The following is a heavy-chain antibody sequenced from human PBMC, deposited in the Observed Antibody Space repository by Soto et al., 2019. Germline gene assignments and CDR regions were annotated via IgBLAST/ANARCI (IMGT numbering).Heavy chain of an antibody. CDR3: ARGKGSGRYGMDV. D-gene: IGHD3-3*01. Sequence: QVQLQQWGAGLLKPSETLSLTCAVYGGSFSGYYWSWIRQPPGKGLEWIGEINHSGSTNYNPSLKSRVTLSVDTSKNQFSLKLSSVTAADTAVYYCARGKGSGRYGMDVWGQGTTVTVSS. CDR2: INHSGST. V-gene: IGHV4-34*01. J-gene: IGHJ6*02. CDR1: GGSFSGYY.